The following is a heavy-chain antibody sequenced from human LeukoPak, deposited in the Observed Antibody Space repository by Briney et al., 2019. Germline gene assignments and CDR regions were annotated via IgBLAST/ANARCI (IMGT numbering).Heavy chain of an antibody. V-gene: IGHV3-23*01. D-gene: IGHD2-15*01. J-gene: IGHJ1*01. Sequence: PGGSLRLSCAASGFTFSSYAMSWVRQAPGKGLEWVSAISVSGGSTYYADSVKGRSTISRDNSKNTLYLQMNSLRAEDTAVYYCAKDGSYCSGGSCYLEYFQHWGQGTLVTVS. CDR3: AKDGSYCSGGSCYLEYFQH. CDR1: GFTFSSYA. CDR2: ISVSGGST.